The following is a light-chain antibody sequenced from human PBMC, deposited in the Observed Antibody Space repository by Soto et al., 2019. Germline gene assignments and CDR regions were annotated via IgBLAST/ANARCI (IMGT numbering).Light chain of an antibody. CDR2: SNN. J-gene: IGLJ2*01. CDR3: AAWDDSLKGV. CDR1: SSNIGSNT. Sequence: QSVLTQPPSASGTPGQRVTISCSGSSSNIGSNTVNWYQQLPGTAPKLLIYSNNQRPSGVPDRFSSSKSGTSASLAISGLQSEDEADYYCAAWDDSLKGVFGGGTKLTVL. V-gene: IGLV1-44*01.